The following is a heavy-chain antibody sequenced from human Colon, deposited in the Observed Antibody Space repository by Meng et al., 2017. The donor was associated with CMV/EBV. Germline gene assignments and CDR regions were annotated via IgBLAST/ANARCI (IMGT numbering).Heavy chain of an antibody. D-gene: IGHD3-22*01. CDR3: ARSMKSITMIVVVHTYGMDV. CDR2: MNPNSGNT. V-gene: IGHV1-8*01. J-gene: IGHJ6*02. CDR1: GYPFTNFG. Sequence: ASVKVSCKASGYPFTNFGISWVRQAPGQGLEWMGWMNPNSGNTGYAQKFQGRVTITRNTSISTAYMELSSLRSEDTAVYYCARSMKSITMIVVVHTYGMDVWGQGTTVTVSS.